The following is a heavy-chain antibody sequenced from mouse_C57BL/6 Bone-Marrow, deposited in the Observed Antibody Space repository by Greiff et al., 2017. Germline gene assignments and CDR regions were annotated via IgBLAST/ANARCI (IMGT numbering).Heavy chain of an antibody. D-gene: IGHD1-1*01. Sequence: QVQLQQPGAELVRPGTSVKLSCKASGYTFTSYWMHWVKQRPGQGLEWIGVIDPSDSYTNYNQKFKGKATLTVDTSSSTAYMQLSSLTSEDSAVYYGARWRGYGSSYDYCAMDYWGQGTSVTVSS. CDR1: GYTFTSYW. J-gene: IGHJ4*01. CDR3: ARWRGYGSSYDYCAMDY. CDR2: IDPSDSYT. V-gene: IGHV1-59*01.